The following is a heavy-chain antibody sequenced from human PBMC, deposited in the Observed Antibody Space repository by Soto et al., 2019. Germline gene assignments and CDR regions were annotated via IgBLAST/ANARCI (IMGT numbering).Heavy chain of an antibody. V-gene: IGHV1-69*02. CDR1: GGTFSSYT. Sequence: QVQLVQSGAEVKKPGSSVKVSCKASGGTFSSYTISWVRQAPGQGLEWMGRIIPILGIANYAQKFQGRVTITADKSTSTADMGLSSLRSEDTAVYYCARVLNGSRYYYYYMDVWGKGTTVTVSS. CDR2: IIPILGIA. D-gene: IGHD2-8*02. J-gene: IGHJ6*03. CDR3: ARVLNGSRYYYYYMDV.